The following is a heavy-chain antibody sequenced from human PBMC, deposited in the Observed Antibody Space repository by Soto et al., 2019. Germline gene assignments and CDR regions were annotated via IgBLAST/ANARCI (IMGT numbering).Heavy chain of an antibody. Sequence: VQLQESGPGLVKPSETLSLTCTVSGASISSYYWSWVRQPPGKGLEWIGYISYSGSTNYNPSLKSRVTMSVDTSKNQFSLKLSSVTAADTAVYYCARTPNYYGSGSYLHHWGQGTLVTVSS. CDR1: GASISSYY. D-gene: IGHD3-10*01. V-gene: IGHV4-59*01. J-gene: IGHJ4*02. CDR3: ARTPNYYGSGSYLHH. CDR2: ISYSGST.